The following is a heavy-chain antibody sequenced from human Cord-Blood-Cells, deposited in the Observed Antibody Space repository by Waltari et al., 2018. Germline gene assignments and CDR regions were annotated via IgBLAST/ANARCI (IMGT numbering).Heavy chain of an antibody. Sequence: EVQLVESGGGLIQPGGSLRLSCADSGFTVSSNYMSWVRQAPGKGLEWVSVIYSGGSTYYADSVKGRFTISRDNSKNTLYLQMNSLRAEDTAVYYCARDQRHYDSSGYYAFDIWGQGTMVTVSS. CDR2: IYSGGST. V-gene: IGHV3-53*01. CDR1: GFTVSSNY. CDR3: ARDQRHYDSSGYYAFDI. J-gene: IGHJ3*02. D-gene: IGHD3-22*01.